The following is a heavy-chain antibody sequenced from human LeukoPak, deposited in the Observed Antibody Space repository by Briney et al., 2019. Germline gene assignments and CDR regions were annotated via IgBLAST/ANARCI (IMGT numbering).Heavy chain of an antibody. CDR3: ARAPGPLYWYFDL. CDR2: IIPIFATA. J-gene: IGHJ2*01. Sequence: SVKVSCKASGGTFISYAISWVRQAPGQGLEWMGGIIPIFATANYAQKFQGRVTITAYESTSTAYMQLSSLRSEDTAVYYCARAPGPLYWYFDLWGRGTLVTVSS. CDR1: GGTFISYA. V-gene: IGHV1-69*01.